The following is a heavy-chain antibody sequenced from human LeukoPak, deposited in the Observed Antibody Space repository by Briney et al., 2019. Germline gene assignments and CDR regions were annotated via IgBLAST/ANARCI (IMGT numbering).Heavy chain of an antibody. CDR1: GFTFSSYN. CDR2: ITSSSSYT. D-gene: IGHD1-26*01. Sequence: GGSLRLSCAASGFTFSSYNTNWVRQAPGKGLEWVSSITSSSSYTFYADSVKGRFTISRDNAKNSLYLQMNSLRAEDTAIYYCARDPYNGNYGDSYYYYMDVWGKGTTVTISS. V-gene: IGHV3-21*01. CDR3: ARDPYNGNYGDSYYYYMDV. J-gene: IGHJ6*03.